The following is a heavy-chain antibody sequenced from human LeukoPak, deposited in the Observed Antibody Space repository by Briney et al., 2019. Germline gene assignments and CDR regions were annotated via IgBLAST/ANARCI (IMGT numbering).Heavy chain of an antibody. CDR2: IKLDGSEK. V-gene: IGHV3-7*01. CDR1: GFTFSSYA. D-gene: IGHD2-15*01. CDR3: ARDRWELLSNSYHYCGLDV. J-gene: IGHJ6*02. Sequence: QPGGSLRLSCAASGFTFSSYAMSWVRQAPGKGLEWVANIKLDGSEKNYVDSVKGRFTISRDNTKNSLYLQMNSLRAEDTAVYYCARDRWELLSNSYHYCGLDVWGQGTTVTVSS.